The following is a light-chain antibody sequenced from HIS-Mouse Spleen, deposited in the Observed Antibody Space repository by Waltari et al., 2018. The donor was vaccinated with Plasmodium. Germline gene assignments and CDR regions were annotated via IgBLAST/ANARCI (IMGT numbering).Light chain of an antibody. CDR2: KAS. Sequence: IKMTQSPSTLPASVGDRVTITCRASQSISSRLAWYQQKPGKAPKLLIYKASSLESGVPSRFSGSGSGTEFTLTISSLQPDDFATYYCQQYNSYSWTFGQGTKVEIK. V-gene: IGKV1-5*03. J-gene: IGKJ1*01. CDR3: QQYNSYSWT. CDR1: QSISSR.